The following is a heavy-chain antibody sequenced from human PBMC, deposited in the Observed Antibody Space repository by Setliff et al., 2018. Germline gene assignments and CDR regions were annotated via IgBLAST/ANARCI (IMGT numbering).Heavy chain of an antibody. CDR3: ARDFRGGLLAATHNYNFWSGVKDV. Sequence: PGGSLRLSCVASGFTFKNYGMHWVRQAPGKGLEWVAVIWYDGINKYYADSVKGRFTISRDNSKNTLYLQMNTLRTEDTAVYYCARDFRGGLLAATHNYNFWSGVKDVWGKGTTVTVSS. CDR1: GFTFKNYG. V-gene: IGHV3-33*01. J-gene: IGHJ6*04. CDR2: IWYDGINK. D-gene: IGHD3-3*01.